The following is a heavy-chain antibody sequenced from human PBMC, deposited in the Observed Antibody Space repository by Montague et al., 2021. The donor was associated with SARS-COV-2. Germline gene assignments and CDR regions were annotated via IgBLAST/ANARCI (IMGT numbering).Heavy chain of an antibody. CDR1: GVSVTDYY. Sequence: SETLSLTCTVSGVSVTDYYWSWIRQPPGKGLEWVGDVLYNKGTNFNPSLKSRVAISVDTSKNQFSLSLTSVTAADTAFSYCVRHPHHDGLNGPPDFWGQGTLVTVSS. V-gene: IGHV4-59*08. CDR3: VRHPHHDGLNGPPDF. J-gene: IGHJ4*02. D-gene: IGHD3-9*01. CDR2: VLYNKGT.